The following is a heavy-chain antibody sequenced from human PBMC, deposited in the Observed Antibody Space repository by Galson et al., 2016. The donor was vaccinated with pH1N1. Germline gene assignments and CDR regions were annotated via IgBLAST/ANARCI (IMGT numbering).Heavy chain of an antibody. CDR2: INTNTGNP. V-gene: IGHV7-4-1*02. Sequence: VKVSCKASGYTFTYYAMNWVRQAPGQGLEWMGWINTNTGNPTYAQGFTGRFVFSLDISVSTAYLQISSLKAEDTAVYYCARNCSSSSCHVDYWGQGTLVTVSS. CDR3: ARNCSSSSCHVDY. J-gene: IGHJ4*02. CDR1: GYTFTYYA. D-gene: IGHD2-2*01.